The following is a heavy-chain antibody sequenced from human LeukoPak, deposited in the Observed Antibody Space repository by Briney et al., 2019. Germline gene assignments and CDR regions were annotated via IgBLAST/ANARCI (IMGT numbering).Heavy chain of an antibody. V-gene: IGHV1-8*01. CDR1: GYTFTSYD. CDR2: MNPNSGNT. J-gene: IGHJ5*02. D-gene: IGHD3-10*01. CDR3: TRGRSYYYGSGSYRGWFDP. Sequence: ASVKVSCKASGYTFTSYDINWVRQATGQGLEWMGWMNPNSGNTGYAQKFQGRVTMTRNTSISTAYMELSSLRSEDTAVYYCTRGRSYYYGSGSYRGWFDPWGQGTLVTVYS.